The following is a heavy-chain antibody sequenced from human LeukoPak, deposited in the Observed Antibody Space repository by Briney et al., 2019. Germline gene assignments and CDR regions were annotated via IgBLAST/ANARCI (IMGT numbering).Heavy chain of an antibody. CDR3: ARVESRRAYTYSGSYYDAFDI. D-gene: IGHD1-26*01. CDR1: GGSISSSSYY. J-gene: IGHJ3*02. V-gene: IGHV4-39*07. CDR2: IYYSGST. Sequence: SETLSLTCTVSGGSISSSSYYWGWIRQPPGKGLEWIGSIYYSGSTYYNPSLKSRVTISVDRSKNQFSLKLSSVTAADTAVYYCARVESRRAYTYSGSYYDAFDIWGQGTMVTVSS.